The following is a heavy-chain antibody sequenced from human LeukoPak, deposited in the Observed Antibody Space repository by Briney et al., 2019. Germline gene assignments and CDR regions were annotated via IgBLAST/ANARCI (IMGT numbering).Heavy chain of an antibody. D-gene: IGHD2-15*01. J-gene: IGHJ4*02. CDR1: GGAISSSSYY. Sequence: SETLSLTCTVSGGAISSSSYYWGWIRQPPGKELEWIGSIYYSGSTYYNPSLKSRVTISVDTSKNQFSLKLSSVTAADTAVYYCARGDCSGGSCYLFDYWGQGALVTVSS. V-gene: IGHV4-39*01. CDR3: ARGDCSGGSCYLFDY. CDR2: IYYSGST.